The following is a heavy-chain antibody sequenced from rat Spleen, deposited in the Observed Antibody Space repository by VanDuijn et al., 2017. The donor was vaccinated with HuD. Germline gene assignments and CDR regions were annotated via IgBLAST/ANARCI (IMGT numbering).Heavy chain of an antibody. CDR1: GFSLTDYS. D-gene: IGHD1-5*01. J-gene: IGHJ4*01. Sequence: EVQLKESGPGLVQPSQTLSLTCTVSGFSLTDYSVHWVRQPPGKGLEWLGVKWSGGSTAFNSASKSRLSISRDTSKGQVFLKMNSLQIEDTGIYYCTRSRYNYYVMDAWGQVASVTVSS. V-gene: IGHV2S63*01. CDR3: TRSRYNYYVMDA. CDR2: KWSGGST.